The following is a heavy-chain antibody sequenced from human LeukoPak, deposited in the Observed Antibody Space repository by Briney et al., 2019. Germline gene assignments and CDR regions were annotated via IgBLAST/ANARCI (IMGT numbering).Heavy chain of an antibody. CDR3: ARAKTRNRPRYCSGGSCPPYYFDS. V-gene: IGHV4-34*01. J-gene: IGHJ4*02. D-gene: IGHD2-15*01. CDR1: VGSFSGYY. CDR2: INHSGST. Sequence: SETLSLTCAVYVGSFSGYYWSWIRQPPGKGLEWIGEINHSGSTNYNPSLKSRVTISVDTSKNQFSLKLSSVTAADTAVYYCARAKTRNRPRYCSGGSCPPYYFDSWGQGTLVTVSS.